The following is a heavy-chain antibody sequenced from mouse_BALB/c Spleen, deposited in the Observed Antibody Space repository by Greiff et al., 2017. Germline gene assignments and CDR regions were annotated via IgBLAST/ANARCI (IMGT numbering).Heavy chain of an antibody. J-gene: IGHJ3*01. D-gene: IGHD2-1*01. CDR1: GFTFSSFG. V-gene: IGHV5-17*02. CDR3: ARQEDGNAWFAY. Sequence: EVQGVESGGGLVQPGGSRKLSCAASGFTFSSFGMHWVRQAPEKGLEWVAYISSGSSTIYYADTVKGRFTISRDNPKNTLFLQMTSLRSEDTAMYYCARQEDGNAWFAYWGQGTLVTVSA. CDR2: ISSGSSTI.